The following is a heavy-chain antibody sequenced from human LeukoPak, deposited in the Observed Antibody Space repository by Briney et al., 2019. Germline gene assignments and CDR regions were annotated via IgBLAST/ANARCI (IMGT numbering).Heavy chain of an antibody. CDR2: INHSGST. D-gene: IGHD2-15*01. V-gene: IGHV4-34*01. CDR1: GGSFSGYY. J-gene: IGHJ6*02. Sequence: SETLSLTCAVYGGSFSGYYWSWIRQPPGKGLEWIGEINHSGSTNYNPSLESRVTISVDTSKNQFSLKLSSVTAADTAVYYCASGGYYYYYGMDVRGQGTMVTVSS. CDR3: ASGGYYYYYGMDV.